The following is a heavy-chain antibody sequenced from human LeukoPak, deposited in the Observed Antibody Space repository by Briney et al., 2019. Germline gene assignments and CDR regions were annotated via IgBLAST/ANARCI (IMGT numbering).Heavy chain of an antibody. CDR1: GGSIDSSSCY. J-gene: IGHJ6*03. V-gene: IGHV4-39*01. CDR3: ARQRADYFYHYMDV. CDR2: IYYSGTT. Sequence: SETLSLTCTVSGGSIDSSSCYWDWIRQPPGKGLEWLGNIYYSGTTFYTSSLKSRVTISTDMSKNQFSLRLTSVTAADTAVYYCARQRADYFYHYMDVWGKGTTVIVSS.